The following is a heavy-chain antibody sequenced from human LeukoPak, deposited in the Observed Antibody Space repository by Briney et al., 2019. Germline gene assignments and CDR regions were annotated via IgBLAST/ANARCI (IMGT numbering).Heavy chain of an antibody. Sequence: ASVKVSCKASGYTFTGYYMHWVRQAPGQGLEWMGWINPNSGGTNYAQKFQGRVTMTRDTSISTAYMEPSRLRSDDTAVYYCASYWSTSGNSYYYYYMDVWGKGTTVTVSS. CDR2: INPNSGGT. V-gene: IGHV1-2*02. D-gene: IGHD2-2*01. J-gene: IGHJ6*03. CDR1: GYTFTGYY. CDR3: ASYWSTSGNSYYYYYMDV.